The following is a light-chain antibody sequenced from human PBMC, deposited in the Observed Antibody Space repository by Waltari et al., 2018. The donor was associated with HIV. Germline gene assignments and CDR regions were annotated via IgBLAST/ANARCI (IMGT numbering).Light chain of an antibody. CDR2: AAS. J-gene: IGKJ5*01. CDR3: QQAFSFPLT. V-gene: IGKV1-12*01. Sequence: DIQLIQSPSSVSASVGHNVTITCPANQNIVSWLAWYQQKPGKAPKLLIYAASSLQSGVPSRFSGGGSGTDFTLTSNSLQPEDFATYYCQQAFSFPLTFGQGTRLEIK. CDR1: QNIVSW.